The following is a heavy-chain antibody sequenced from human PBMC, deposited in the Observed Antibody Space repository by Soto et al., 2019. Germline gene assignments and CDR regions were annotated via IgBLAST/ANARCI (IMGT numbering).Heavy chain of an antibody. CDR3: ARASXGDYFDR. V-gene: IGHV5-10-1*01. CDR2: VDPSDSYA. J-gene: IGHJ4*01. Sequence: PGESLKSSCHGSGYSFSNYWISCVRRMPGKGLEWMGRVDPSDSYANYSPSFQGHITSSVDRSTSTVYLQWSSLGVSDTAFYYCARASXGDYFDRWAHCTMVTVSS. CDR1: GYSFSNYW.